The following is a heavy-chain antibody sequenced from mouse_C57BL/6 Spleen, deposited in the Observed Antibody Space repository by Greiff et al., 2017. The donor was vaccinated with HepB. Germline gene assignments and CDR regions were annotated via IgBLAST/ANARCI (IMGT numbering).Heavy chain of an antibody. CDR1: GYAFSSSW. V-gene: IGHV1-82*01. CDR3: ARCYYGSSPYWYFDV. J-gene: IGHJ1*03. Sequence: LQESGPELVKPGASVKISCKASGYAFSSSWMNWVKQRPGKGLEWIGRIYPGDGDTNYNGKFKGKATLTADKSSSTAYMQLSSLTSEDSAVYFCARCYYGSSPYWYFDVWGTGTTVTVSS. D-gene: IGHD1-1*01. CDR2: IYPGDGDT.